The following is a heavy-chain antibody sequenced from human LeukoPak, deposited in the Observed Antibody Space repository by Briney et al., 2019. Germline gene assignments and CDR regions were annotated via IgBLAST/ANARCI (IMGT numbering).Heavy chain of an antibody. CDR3: ARRAPFSNWFDP. CDR1: GASITNDDYY. Sequence: SQTLSLTCTVSGASITNDDYYWSWIRQHPGRGLEWIGYIYFSGSTYYNPTLKSQASVSVDTSKSQFSLRLTSVTAADTAVYYCARRAPFSNWFDPWGQGTLVSVSS. V-gene: IGHV4-31*01. CDR2: IYFSGST. D-gene: IGHD2-2*01. J-gene: IGHJ5*02.